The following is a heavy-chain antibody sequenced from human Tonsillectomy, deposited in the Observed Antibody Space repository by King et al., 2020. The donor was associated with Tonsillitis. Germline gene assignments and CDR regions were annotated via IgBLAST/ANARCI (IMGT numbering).Heavy chain of an antibody. CDR1: GVTFSSYG. V-gene: IGHV3-30*18. Sequence: QLVQSGGGVVQPGRSLRLSCAASGVTFSSYGMHWVRQAPGKGLEWVAVISYDGSNKYYADSVKGRFTKPRDNSKNTMYLQMNSLRAEDTAVYYCANEDKYYDFWSGYYTNYWGQGTLVTVSS. J-gene: IGHJ4*02. D-gene: IGHD3-3*01. CDR3: ANEDKYYDFWSGYYTNY. CDR2: ISYDGSNK.